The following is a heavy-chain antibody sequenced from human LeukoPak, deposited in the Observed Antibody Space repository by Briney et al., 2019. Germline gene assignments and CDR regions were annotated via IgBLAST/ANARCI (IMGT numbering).Heavy chain of an antibody. J-gene: IGHJ4*02. CDR1: GYTFTSYG. Sequence: GASVKVSCKASGYTFTSYGISWVRQAPRQGLEWMGWISAYNGNTNYAHKPQGRVPMTTDTSTSTAHMALRSLRSDDTAVYYCARAQQLVRGDFDYWGQGTLVTVSS. V-gene: IGHV1-18*01. D-gene: IGHD6-13*01. CDR2: ISAYNGNT. CDR3: ARAQQLVRGDFDY.